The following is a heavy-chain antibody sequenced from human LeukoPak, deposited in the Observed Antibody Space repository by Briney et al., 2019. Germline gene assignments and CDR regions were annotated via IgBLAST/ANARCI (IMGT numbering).Heavy chain of an antibody. CDR3: ARYYYDSSGYYYFDY. D-gene: IGHD3-22*01. CDR1: GGPISSGGYY. Sequence: SQTLSLTCTVSGGPISSGGYYWSWIRQHPGKGLKWFGYIYYSGSTYYNPSLKSRVTISVDTSKNQFSLKLSSVTAADTAVYYCARYYYDSSGYYYFDYWGQGTLVTVSS. V-gene: IGHV4-31*03. J-gene: IGHJ4*02. CDR2: IYYSGST.